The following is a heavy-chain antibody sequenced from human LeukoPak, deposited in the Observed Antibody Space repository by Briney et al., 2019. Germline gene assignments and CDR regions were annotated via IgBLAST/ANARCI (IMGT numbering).Heavy chain of an antibody. D-gene: IGHD6-13*01. J-gene: IGHJ4*02. V-gene: IGHV5-51*01. CDR2: IYPGDSDP. CDR1: GNSFTSHW. Sequence: GESLKISCKGSGNSFTSHWIGWVRQMPGKGLEWMGIIYPGDSDPRYSPSFQGQVTISADKSISTAYLQWSSLKASDTAMYYCARTLRDSSSWSLFDYWGQGTLVTVSS. CDR3: ARTLRDSSSWSLFDY.